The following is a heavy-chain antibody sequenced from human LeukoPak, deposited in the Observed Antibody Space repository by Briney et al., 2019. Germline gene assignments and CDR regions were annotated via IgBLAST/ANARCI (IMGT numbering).Heavy chain of an antibody. CDR2: IRYDGSNK. CDR1: GFTFSSYG. D-gene: IGHD3-22*01. V-gene: IGHV3-30*02. CDR3: ARDYYDSSGYFDRFDY. Sequence: GGSLRLSCAASGFTFSSYGMHWVRQAPGKGLEWVAFIRYDGSNKYYADSVKGRFTISRDNSKNTLYLQMNSLRAEDTAVYYCARDYYDSSGYFDRFDYWGQGTLVTVSS. J-gene: IGHJ4*02.